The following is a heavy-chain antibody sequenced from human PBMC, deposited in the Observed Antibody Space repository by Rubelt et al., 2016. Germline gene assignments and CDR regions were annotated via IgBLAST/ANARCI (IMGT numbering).Heavy chain of an antibody. J-gene: IGHJ4*02. Sequence: QLQLQESGPGLVKPSETLSLTCTVSGGSISSSSYYWGWIRQPPGKGLEWIGSIFYSGITYYNPSLKSRVTLSVDTSKNQFSLELSSVTAADTAMYYCARGYCSGGGCYDCWGQGTLVTVSS. CDR2: IFYSGIT. D-gene: IGHD2-15*01. CDR3: ARGYCSGGGCYDC. V-gene: IGHV4-39*07. CDR1: GGSISSSSYY.